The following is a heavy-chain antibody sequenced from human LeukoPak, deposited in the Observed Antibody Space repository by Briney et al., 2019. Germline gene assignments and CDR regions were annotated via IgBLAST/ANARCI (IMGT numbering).Heavy chain of an antibody. Sequence: SETLSLTCTVSGGSISTYYWSWIRQPAGKGLEWIGRIYISGRTNSNPSLQSRVTMSVDTSRNQFSLKLRSVTAADTAVYYCAREASDTAMATHYFDYWGQGTLVTVSS. D-gene: IGHD5-18*01. CDR2: IYISGRT. J-gene: IGHJ4*02. V-gene: IGHV4-4*07. CDR1: GGSISTYY. CDR3: AREASDTAMATHYFDY.